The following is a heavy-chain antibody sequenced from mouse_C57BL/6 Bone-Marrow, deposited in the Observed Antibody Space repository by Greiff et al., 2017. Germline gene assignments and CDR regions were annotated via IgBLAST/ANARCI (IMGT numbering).Heavy chain of an antibody. V-gene: IGHV5-9*01. J-gene: IGHJ1*03. CDR2: ISGGGGNT. Sequence: DVHLVESGGGLVKPGGSLKLSCAASGFTFSSYTMSWVRQTPEKRLQWVAAISGGGGNTYYPDSAKGRFTISIDNDKNILYLQMSSLRSKDTALYYCSRQVTTVLATKYFDVWGTGTTVTVAS. CDR1: GFTFSSYT. D-gene: IGHD1-1*01. CDR3: SRQVTTVLATKYFDV.